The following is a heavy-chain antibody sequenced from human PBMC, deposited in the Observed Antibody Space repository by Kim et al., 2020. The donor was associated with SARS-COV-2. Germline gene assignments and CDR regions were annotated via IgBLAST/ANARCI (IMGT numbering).Heavy chain of an antibody. CDR3: ARDHLKNPVPLGYYYYYGMDV. Sequence: SETLSLTCTVSGGSISSGGYYWSWIRQHPGKGLEWIGYIYYSGSTYYNPSLKSRVTISVDTSKNQFSLKLSSVTAAATSVYYCARDHLKNPVPLGYYYYYGMDVWGQGTTVTVSS. CDR2: IYYSGST. V-gene: IGHV4-31*03. CDR1: GGSISSGGYY. J-gene: IGHJ6*02.